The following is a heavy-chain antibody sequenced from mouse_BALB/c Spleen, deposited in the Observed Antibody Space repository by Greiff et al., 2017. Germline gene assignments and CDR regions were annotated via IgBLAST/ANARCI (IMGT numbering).Heavy chain of an antibody. Sequence: EVKVVESGGGLVKPGGSLKLSCAASGFTFSSFGMHWVRQAPEKGLEWVAYISSGSSTIYYADTVKGRFTISRDNPKNTLFLQMTSLRSEDTAMYYCARALLRDYFDYWGQGTTLTVSS. CDR3: ARALLRDYFDY. V-gene: IGHV5-17*02. J-gene: IGHJ2*01. CDR2: ISSGSSTI. CDR1: GFTFSSFG. D-gene: IGHD1-1*01.